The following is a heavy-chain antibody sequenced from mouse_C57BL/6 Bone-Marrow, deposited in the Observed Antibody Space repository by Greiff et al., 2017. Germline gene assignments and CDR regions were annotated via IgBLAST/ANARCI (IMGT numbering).Heavy chain of an antibody. Sequence: EVQVVASGGGLVQPGGSLKLSCAASGFTFSDYGMAWVRQAPRKGLEWVAFISNLAYSIYYADTVTGRFTISRENAKNTLYLERSSLRSEDTAMYYCARSFYYYFYFDYCGQGTTLTVSS. CDR1: GFTFSDYG. CDR2: ISNLAYSI. J-gene: IGHJ2*01. CDR3: ARSFYYYFYFDY. D-gene: IGHD1-1*02. V-gene: IGHV5-15*01.